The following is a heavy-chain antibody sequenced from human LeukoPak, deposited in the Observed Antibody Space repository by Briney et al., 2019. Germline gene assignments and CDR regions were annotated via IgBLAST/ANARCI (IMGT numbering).Heavy chain of an antibody. V-gene: IGHV5-51*01. Sequence: GESLKISCQGSGYSFTSYWIGWVRQMPGKGLEWMGIMYPGDSETRYSPSFQSQVTISADKSISTAYLQWSSLKASDIAMYYCATTLYSGIYGDAFDIWGQGTMVTVSS. D-gene: IGHD1-26*01. CDR1: GYSFTSYW. J-gene: IGHJ3*02. CDR3: ATTLYSGIYGDAFDI. CDR2: MYPGDSET.